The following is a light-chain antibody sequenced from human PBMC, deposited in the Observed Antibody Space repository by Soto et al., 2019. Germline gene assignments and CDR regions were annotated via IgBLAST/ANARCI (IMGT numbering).Light chain of an antibody. CDR1: QSVSSSY. CDR2: GAS. V-gene: IGKV3-20*01. CDR3: QQYGSSPGT. Sequence: EIVLTQSPGTLFLSPGERATLSCRASQSVSSSYLAGYRQKPGQAPRLLIYGASSRATGIPDRFSGSGSGTDFTLTISRLEPEDFAVYYCQQYGSSPGTFGQGTKVEIK. J-gene: IGKJ1*01.